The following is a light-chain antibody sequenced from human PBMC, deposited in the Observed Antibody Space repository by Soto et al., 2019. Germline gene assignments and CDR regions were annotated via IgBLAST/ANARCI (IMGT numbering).Light chain of an antibody. CDR1: SSDVGKYDY. J-gene: IGLJ1*01. Sequence: QSVLTQPPSASGSPGQSVTISCTGTSSDVGKYDYVSWFQQHPGKAPKLMIYDVSKRPSGVPDRFSGSKSGNTASLTISGLQAEDEADYYCCSYAGSYTYVFGTGTKLTVL. CDR2: DVS. V-gene: IGLV2-11*01. CDR3: CSYAGSYTYV.